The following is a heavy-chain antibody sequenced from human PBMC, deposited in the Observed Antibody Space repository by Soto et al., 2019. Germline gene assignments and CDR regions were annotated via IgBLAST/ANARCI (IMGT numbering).Heavy chain of an antibody. J-gene: IGHJ6*02. CDR2: ISYDGSNK. CDR1: GFTFSSYG. D-gene: IGHD3-10*01. V-gene: IGHV3-30*18. CDR3: AKPSVMVHYYYGMDV. Sequence: PGGSLRLSCAASGFTFSSYGMHWVRQAPGKGLEWGAVISYDGSNKYYADSVKGRFTISRDNSKNTLYLQMNSLRAEDTAVYYCAKPSVMVHYYYGMDVWGQGTTVTVSS.